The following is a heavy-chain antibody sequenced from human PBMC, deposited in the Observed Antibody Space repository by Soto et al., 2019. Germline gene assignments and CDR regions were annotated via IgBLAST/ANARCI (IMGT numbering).Heavy chain of an antibody. V-gene: IGHV2-70*01. CDR2: IDWDDDK. CDR1: GFSLSTSGMC. Sequence: SGPTLVNPTQTLTLTCTFSGFSLSTSGMCVSWIRQPPGKALEWLALIDWDDDKYYSTSLKTRLTISKDTSKNQVVLTMTNMGPVDTATYYCARITPAVAEYGMDVWGQGTTVTVSS. J-gene: IGHJ6*02. CDR3: ARITPAVAEYGMDV. D-gene: IGHD6-19*01.